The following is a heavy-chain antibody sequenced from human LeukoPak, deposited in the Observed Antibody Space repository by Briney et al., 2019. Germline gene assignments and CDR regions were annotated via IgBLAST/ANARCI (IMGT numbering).Heavy chain of an antibody. D-gene: IGHD3-10*01. J-gene: IGHJ4*02. CDR2: INPSGGSP. Sequence: ASDKVSCKASGYTFTSYYMHWVRQAPGQGLAWMGIINPSGGSPGYAQKFQGRVTMTRDTSTSTVYMELSSLRSEDTAVYYCARDPISTLVQGYDYWGQGTLVTV. CDR3: ARDPISTLVQGYDY. V-gene: IGHV1-46*01. CDR1: GYTFTSYY.